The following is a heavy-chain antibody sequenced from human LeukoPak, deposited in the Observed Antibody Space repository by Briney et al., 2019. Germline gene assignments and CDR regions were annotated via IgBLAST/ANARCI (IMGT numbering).Heavy chain of an antibody. CDR1: GFTFGAYV. V-gene: IGHV3-23*01. D-gene: IGHD5-18*01. J-gene: IGHJ4*02. CDR3: AKTQVDTAMVSYFDY. Sequence: GGSLRLSCAPSGFTFGAYVMSWVRQAPGKGLEWVSAIIGSGGSTYYADSVKGRFTISRDNSKNTLYLQMNRLRAEDTAVYYCAKTQVDTAMVSYFDYWGQGNLVTVSS. CDR2: IIGSGGST.